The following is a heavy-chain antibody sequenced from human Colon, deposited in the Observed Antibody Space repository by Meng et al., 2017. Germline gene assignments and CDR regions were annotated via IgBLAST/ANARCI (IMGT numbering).Heavy chain of an antibody. CDR2: LNNDGSSA. Sequence: GESLKISCAASGFTFSYYWMHWVRQAPGKGLLWVARLNNDGSSATYAESVKGRFTISRDNDKNTLFLQMSSLRADDSAIYYCARDPLVHSVSDPGEGFDIWGQGTKVTVSS. V-gene: IGHV3-74*01. J-gene: IGHJ3*02. D-gene: IGHD5/OR15-5a*01. CDR1: GFTFSYYW. CDR3: ARDPLVHSVSDPGEGFDI.